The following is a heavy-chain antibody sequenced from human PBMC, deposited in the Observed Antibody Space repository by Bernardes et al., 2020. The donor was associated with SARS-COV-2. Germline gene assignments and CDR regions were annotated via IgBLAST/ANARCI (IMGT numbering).Heavy chain of an antibody. CDR3: ANGYVGGSEDY. CDR1: GFTFSSYG. Sequence: GGSLRLSCAASGFTFSSYGMHWVRQAPGKGLEWVAFISYDGSNKYYAESVKGRFTISRDKSKNTLYLQMNSMRAEDTAVYYCANGYVGGSEDYWGQGTLVTVSS. J-gene: IGHJ4*02. D-gene: IGHD1-1*01. CDR2: ISYDGSNK. V-gene: IGHV3-30*18.